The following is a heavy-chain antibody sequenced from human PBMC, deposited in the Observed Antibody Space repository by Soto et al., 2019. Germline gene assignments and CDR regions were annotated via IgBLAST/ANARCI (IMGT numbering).Heavy chain of an antibody. D-gene: IGHD4-17*01. Sequence: EVQLVETGGGLIQPGGSLRLSCAASGFTVSSSYMSWVRQAPGKGLEWVSLFYSDGTTDYAESVKGRFTISRDNSQNTLYLQLISVRAEDTAVYYCARTYGGNFDYWGQRTLVTVSS. CDR1: GFTVSSSY. V-gene: IGHV3-53*02. CDR3: ARTYGGNFDY. J-gene: IGHJ4*02. CDR2: FYSDGTT.